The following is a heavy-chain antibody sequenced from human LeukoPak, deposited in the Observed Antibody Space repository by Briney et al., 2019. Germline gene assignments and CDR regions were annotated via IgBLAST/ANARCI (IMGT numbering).Heavy chain of an antibody. V-gene: IGHV5-51*01. D-gene: IGHD1-1*01. Sequence: GESLKISCKGSGYSFTSYWIGWVRQMPGKGLEWMGIIYPGDSDTRYSPSFQGQVTISADKSISAAYLQWSSLKASDTAMYYCARHERSTTGSLLYDNWGQGTLVTVSS. CDR3: ARHERSTTGSLLYDN. J-gene: IGHJ4*02. CDR2: IYPGDSDT. CDR1: GYSFTSYW.